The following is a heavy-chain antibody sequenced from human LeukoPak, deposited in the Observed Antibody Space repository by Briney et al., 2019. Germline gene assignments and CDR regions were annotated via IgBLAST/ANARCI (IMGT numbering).Heavy chain of an antibody. CDR3: ARDGAINYDFWGGPVHAYYYYYYMDV. Sequence: ASVKVSCKASGGTFSSYAISWVRQAPGQGLEWMGGIIPIFGTANYAQKFQGRVTITADESTSTAYMELSSLRSEDTAVYYCARDGAINYDFWGGPVHAYYYYYYMDVWGKGTTVTVSS. J-gene: IGHJ6*03. CDR2: IIPIFGTA. CDR1: GGTFSSYA. D-gene: IGHD3-3*01. V-gene: IGHV1-69*13.